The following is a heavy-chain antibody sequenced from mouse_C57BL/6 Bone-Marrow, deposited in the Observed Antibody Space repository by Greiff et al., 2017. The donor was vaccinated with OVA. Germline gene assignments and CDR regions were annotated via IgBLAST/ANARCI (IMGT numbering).Heavy chain of an antibody. CDR1: GYTFTDYY. J-gene: IGHJ2*01. CDR2: IYPGSGNT. D-gene: IGHD1-1*01. CDR3: ARRTVVAPYYFDY. V-gene: IGHV1-76*01. Sequence: QVQLQQSGAELVRPGASVKLSCKASGYTFTDYYINWVKQRPGQGLEWIARIYPGSGNTYYNEKFKGKATLTAEKSSSTAYMQLSSLTSEDSAVYFCARRTVVAPYYFDYWGQGTTLTVSS.